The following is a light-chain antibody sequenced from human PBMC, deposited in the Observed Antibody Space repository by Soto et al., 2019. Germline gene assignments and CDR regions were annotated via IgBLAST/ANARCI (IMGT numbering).Light chain of an antibody. CDR1: QSVSAT. CDR2: VAS. V-gene: IGKV3-15*01. J-gene: IGKJ4*02. CDR3: QQSTGWPTT. Sequence: IDMTQSRVTMYVTPGHRASLSCRASQSVSATVACYHQKPGQAPRLRVDVASSWATGIPARISGSGAGTDVTLTIISLLAEEVVGFFCQQSTGWPTTLGGGTKVDI.